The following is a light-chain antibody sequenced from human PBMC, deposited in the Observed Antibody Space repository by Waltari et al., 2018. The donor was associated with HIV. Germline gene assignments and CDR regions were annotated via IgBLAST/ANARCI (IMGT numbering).Light chain of an antibody. CDR3: NSRDSSGVV. J-gene: IGLJ2*01. V-gene: IGLV3-19*01. CDR1: SLRSYY. CDR2: GKN. Sequence: SSELTQDPAVSVALGQTVRITCQGDSLRSYYASWYQQKPGQAPVLVIYGKNNRPSGIPVRFAGSISGNTASLTITGAQAADEADYYCNSRDSSGVVFGGGTKLTVL.